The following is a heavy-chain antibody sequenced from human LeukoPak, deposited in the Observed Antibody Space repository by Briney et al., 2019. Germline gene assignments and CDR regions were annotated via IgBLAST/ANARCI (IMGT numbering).Heavy chain of an antibody. J-gene: IGHJ3*02. CDR2: ISYIRST. Sequence: SDTLSLTCAVSDDSFSSHYWTWIRQPPGKGLEWIGYISYIRSTNYNPSLKSRVTISIDTSKNEFSLKLTSVTAADTAVYYCARDLVTVTKGFDIWGQGTMVTVSS. CDR1: DDSFSSHY. D-gene: IGHD4-17*01. V-gene: IGHV4-59*11. CDR3: ARDLVTVTKGFDI.